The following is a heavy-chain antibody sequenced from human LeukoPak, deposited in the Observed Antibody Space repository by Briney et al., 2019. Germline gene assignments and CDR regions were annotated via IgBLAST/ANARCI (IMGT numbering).Heavy chain of an antibody. D-gene: IGHD3-22*01. CDR2: ISAYNGNT. Sequence: ASVKVSCKASGYTFTSYGISWVRQAPGQGLEWMGWISAYNGNTNYAQKLQGRVTMTTDTSTSTAYMELRSLRSDGTAVYYRARVRGYYDSSGPRDYWGQGTLVTVSS. CDR3: ARVRGYYDSSGPRDY. CDR1: GYTFTSYG. V-gene: IGHV1-18*01. J-gene: IGHJ4*02.